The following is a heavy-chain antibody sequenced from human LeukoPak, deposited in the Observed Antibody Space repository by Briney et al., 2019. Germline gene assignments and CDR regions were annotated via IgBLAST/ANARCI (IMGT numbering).Heavy chain of an antibody. CDR1: GGSISSYY. V-gene: IGHV4-59*01. Sequence: SETLSLTCTVSGGSISSYYWSWIRQSPGKGLEWIGYIYDSGSINYSPSLKSRVTISVDTSKNHFSLRLSSVTAADTAVYYCARESGYGDYFDYWGQGTLVTVSS. J-gene: IGHJ4*02. D-gene: IGHD5-12*01. CDR2: IYDSGSI. CDR3: ARESGYGDYFDY.